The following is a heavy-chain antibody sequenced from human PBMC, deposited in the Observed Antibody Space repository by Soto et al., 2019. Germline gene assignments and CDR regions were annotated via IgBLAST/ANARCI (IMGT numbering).Heavy chain of an antibody. CDR1: GGSFSGYY. CDR3: AIGSRGSCSVGYYYYYYGMDV. CDR2: INHSGST. J-gene: IGHJ6*02. D-gene: IGHD2-15*01. Sequence: SETLSLTCAVYGGSFSGYYWSWIRQPPGKGLEWIGEINHSGSTNYNPSLKSRVTISVDTSKNQFSLKLSSVTAADTAVYYCAIGSRGSCSVGYYYYYYGMDVWGQGTTVTVS. V-gene: IGHV4-34*01.